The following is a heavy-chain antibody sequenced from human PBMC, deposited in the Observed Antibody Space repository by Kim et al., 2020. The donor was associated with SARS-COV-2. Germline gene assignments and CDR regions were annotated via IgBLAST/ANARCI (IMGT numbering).Heavy chain of an antibody. CDR2: IYYSGST. Sequence: SETLSLTCTVSGGSISSSSYYWGWIRQPPGKGLEWIGSIYYSGSTYYNPSLKSRVTISVDTSKNQFCLKLSSVTAADTAVYYCARPHIAAAGKYYYYYMDVWGKGTTVTVSS. D-gene: IGHD6-13*01. CDR1: GGSISSSSYY. V-gene: IGHV4-39*01. J-gene: IGHJ6*03. CDR3: ARPHIAAAGKYYYYYMDV.